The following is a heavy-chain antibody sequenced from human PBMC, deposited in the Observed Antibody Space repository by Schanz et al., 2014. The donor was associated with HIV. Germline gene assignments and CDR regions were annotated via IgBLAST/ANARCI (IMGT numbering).Heavy chain of an antibody. J-gene: IGHJ4*02. D-gene: IGHD3-10*01. V-gene: IGHV3-7*01. CDR3: ARDSGPGIY. CDR1: GFSFSSYV. Sequence: VQLVESGGGVVQPGRSLRLSCAASGFSFSSYVMHWVRQAPGKGLEWVANIKQDGSEKHYVASVKGRFTISRDNAKNSLYLQMSSLRADDTAVYYCARDSGPGIYWGQGTLVTVSS. CDR2: IKQDGSEK.